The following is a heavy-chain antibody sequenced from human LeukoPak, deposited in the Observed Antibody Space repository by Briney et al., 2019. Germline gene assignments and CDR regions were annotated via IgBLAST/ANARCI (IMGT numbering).Heavy chain of an antibody. CDR2: ISGSGGST. CDR1: GFTFSNAW. D-gene: IGHD2-15*01. J-gene: IGHJ4*02. V-gene: IGHV3-23*01. Sequence: GGSLRLSCAASGFTFSNAWMSWVRQAPGKGLEWVSAISGSGGSTYYADSVKGRFTISRDNSKNTLYLQMNSLRAEDTAVYYCAKAQPDYCSGGSCYSGELYYWGQGTLVTVSS. CDR3: AKAQPDYCSGGSCYSGELYY.